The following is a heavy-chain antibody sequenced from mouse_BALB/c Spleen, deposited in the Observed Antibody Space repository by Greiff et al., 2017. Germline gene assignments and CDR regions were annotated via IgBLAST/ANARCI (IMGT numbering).Heavy chain of an antibody. CDR2: ISYSGST. D-gene: IGHD2-2*01. CDR3: ASRYGYDGGYAMDY. J-gene: IGHJ4*01. Sequence: EVQLQQSGPSLVKPSQTLSLTCSVTGDSITSGYWNWIRKFPGNKLEYMGYISYSGSTYYNPSLKSRISITRDTSKNQYYLQLNSVTTEDTATYYCASRYGYDGGYAMDYWGQGTSVTVSS. V-gene: IGHV3-8*02. CDR1: GDSITSGY.